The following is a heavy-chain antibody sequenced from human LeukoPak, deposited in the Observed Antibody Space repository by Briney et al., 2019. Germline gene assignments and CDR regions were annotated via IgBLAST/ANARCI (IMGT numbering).Heavy chain of an antibody. Sequence: AGSLRLSCAASGFTFSSYAMSWVRQAPGKGLEWVSAISGSGGSTYYADSVKGRFTISRDNSKDTLYLQMNSLRAEDTAVYYCAKPGYSSGWYWNWFDPWGQGTLVTVSS. D-gene: IGHD6-19*01. CDR2: ISGSGGST. V-gene: IGHV3-23*01. J-gene: IGHJ5*02. CDR1: GFTFSSYA. CDR3: AKPGYSSGWYWNWFDP.